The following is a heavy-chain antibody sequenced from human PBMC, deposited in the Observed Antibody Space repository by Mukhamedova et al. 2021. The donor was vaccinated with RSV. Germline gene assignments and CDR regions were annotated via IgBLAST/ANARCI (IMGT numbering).Heavy chain of an antibody. Sequence: SSGYYWGWIRQPPGKGLEWIGSIYHSGSTYYNPSLKSRVTISVDTSKNQFSLKLSSVTAADTAVYYCARGDTAMVFDYWGQGTLVTVSS. CDR1: SSGYY. CDR2: IYHSGST. J-gene: IGHJ4*02. CDR3: ARGDTAMVFDY. V-gene: IGHV4-38-2*02. D-gene: IGHD5-18*01.